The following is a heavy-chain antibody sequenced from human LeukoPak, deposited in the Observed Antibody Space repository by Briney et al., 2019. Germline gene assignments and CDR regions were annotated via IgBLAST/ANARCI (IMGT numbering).Heavy chain of an antibody. CDR1: GGSFSGYY. V-gene: IGHV4-34*01. D-gene: IGHD6-19*01. CDR3: ARLNSRGYSSGPRRNRFDY. J-gene: IGHJ4*02. CDR2: INHSGST. Sequence: KPSETLSLTCAVYGGSFSGYYWSWLRQPPGKGLEWIGEINHSGSTNYNPSLKSRVTISVDTSKNQFSLKLSSVTAADTAVYYCARLNSRGYSSGPRRNRFDYWGQGTLVTVSS.